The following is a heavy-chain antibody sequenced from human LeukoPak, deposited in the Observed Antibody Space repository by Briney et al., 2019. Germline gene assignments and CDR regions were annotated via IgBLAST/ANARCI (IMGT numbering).Heavy chain of an antibody. J-gene: IGHJ5*02. CDR3: AREVIAAHNWFDP. CDR1: GGSISSYY. D-gene: IGHD6-6*01. CDR2: FYTSGST. Sequence: SETLSLTCTVSGGSISSYYWSWIRQPPGKGLEWIGRFYTSGSTNYNPSPKSRVTISVDTSKNQFSLKLSSVTAADTALYYCAREVIAAHNWFDPWGQGTLVTVSS. V-gene: IGHV4-4*08.